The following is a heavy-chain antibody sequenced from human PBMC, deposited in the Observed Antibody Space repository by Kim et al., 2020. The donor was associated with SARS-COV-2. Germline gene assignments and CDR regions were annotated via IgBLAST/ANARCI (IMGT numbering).Heavy chain of an antibody. V-gene: IGHV4-39*07. CDR3: ARLAAGPMHWFDP. CDR2: IDSSGNT. CDR1: GDSISSHYYY. Sequence: SETLSLTCTVSGDSISSHYYYWAWIRQPPGKGLEWIGHIDSSGNTYYTSALRSRATMSVDTSKNKFSLQVTSVTAADTAEYYCARLAAGPMHWFDPWGQGTLVTVSS. J-gene: IGHJ5*01.